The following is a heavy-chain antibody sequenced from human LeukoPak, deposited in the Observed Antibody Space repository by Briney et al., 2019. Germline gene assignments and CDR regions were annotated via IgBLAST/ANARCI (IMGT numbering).Heavy chain of an antibody. J-gene: IGHJ4*02. CDR2: SYTTGST. CDR3: ARSGGSGFQLDS. V-gene: IGHV4-4*07. D-gene: IGHD3-16*01. Sequence: SETLSLTCTVSGGSIGPYYWSWLRQPAGKALEWIGRSYTTGSTNYNPSLKSRVTMSLDASKNQFSLKLSSVTAADTAVYYCARSGGSGFQLDSWGQGTLVTVSS. CDR1: GGSIGPYY.